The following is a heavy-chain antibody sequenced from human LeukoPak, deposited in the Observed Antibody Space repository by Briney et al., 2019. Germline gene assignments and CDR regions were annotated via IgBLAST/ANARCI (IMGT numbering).Heavy chain of an antibody. Sequence: SQTLALPCAISWDSVSSHSDAWNWLRQSPSRGLEWLGRTYYRSKWYNDYAVSVKSRITINPDTSKNQFSLQLNSVTPEDTAVYYCARGLYSSSWFDPWGQGTLVTVSS. V-gene: IGHV6-1*01. D-gene: IGHD6-13*01. CDR1: WDSVSSHSDA. CDR3: ARGLYSSSWFDP. J-gene: IGHJ5*02. CDR2: TYYRSKWYN.